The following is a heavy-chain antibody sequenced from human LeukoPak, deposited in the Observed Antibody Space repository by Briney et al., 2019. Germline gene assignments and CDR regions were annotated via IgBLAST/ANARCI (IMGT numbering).Heavy chain of an antibody. CDR1: GFIFSGSP. CDR3: AKSVQQWLVRRISYFDY. J-gene: IGHJ4*02. CDR2: MIGSGGST. Sequence: PGRSLRLSCATSGFIFSGSPMHWVRQAPGKGLEWVSAMIGSGGSTYYADSVKGRFTISRDNSKNTLYLQMNSLRAEDTAVYYCAKSVQQWLVRRISYFDYWGQGTLVTVSS. D-gene: IGHD6-19*01. V-gene: IGHV3-23*01.